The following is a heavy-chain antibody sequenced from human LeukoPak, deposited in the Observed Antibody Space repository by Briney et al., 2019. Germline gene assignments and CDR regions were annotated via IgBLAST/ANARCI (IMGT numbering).Heavy chain of an antibody. CDR1: GGSFSGYY. V-gene: IGHV4-34*01. J-gene: IGHJ6*02. Sequence: SETLSLTCAVYGGSFSGYYWSWIRQPPGRGLEWIGEINHSGSTNYNPSLKSRVTISVDTSKNQFSLKLSSVTAADTAVYYCARAPLGYGYYGMDVWGQGTTVIVSS. D-gene: IGHD5-18*01. CDR3: ARAPLGYGYYGMDV. CDR2: INHSGST.